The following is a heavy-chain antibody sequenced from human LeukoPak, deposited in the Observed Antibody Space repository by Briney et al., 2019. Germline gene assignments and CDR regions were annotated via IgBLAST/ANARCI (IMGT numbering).Heavy chain of an antibody. J-gene: IGHJ5*02. CDR3: AREWDIVVVPAAISRGYDWFDP. V-gene: IGHV4-61*02. CDR1: GGSVSSGSYY. D-gene: IGHD2-2*02. CDR2: IYTSGST. Sequence: SETLSLTCTVSGGSVSSGSYYWSWIRRPAGKGLEWIGRIYTSGSTNYNPSLKSRVTISVDTSKNQFSPKLRSVTAADTAVYYCAREWDIVVVPAAISRGYDWFDPWGQGTLVTVSS.